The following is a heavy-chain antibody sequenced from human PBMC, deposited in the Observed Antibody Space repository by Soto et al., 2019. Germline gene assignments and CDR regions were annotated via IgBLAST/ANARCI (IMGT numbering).Heavy chain of an antibody. V-gene: IGHV1-3*01. CDR3: ATVHGIFGVLRFDY. J-gene: IGHJ4*02. CDR1: GYTFTSYA. D-gene: IGHD3-3*01. Sequence: GASVKVSCKASGYTFTSYAMHWVRQAPGQRLEWMGWINAGNGNTKYSQKFQGRVTITRDTSTNTAYMELSSLRSEDTAVYYCATVHGIFGVLRFDYWGQGTLVTVSS. CDR2: INAGNGNT.